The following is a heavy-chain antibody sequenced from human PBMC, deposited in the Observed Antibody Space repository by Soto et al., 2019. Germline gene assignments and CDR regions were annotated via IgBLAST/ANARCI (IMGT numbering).Heavy chain of an antibody. D-gene: IGHD2-21*02. CDR1: GDTFTDYY. J-gene: IGHJ4*02. CDR3: ARGGDVVVVTAALDY. V-gene: IGHV1-46*01. CDR2: VNPSGGHT. Sequence: QVQLMQSGAEVKKPGASVKVSCKASGDTFTDYYIHWVRQAPGQGLEWMGTVNPSGGHTTYAQHCLGRATLPRDTYTSTLCMEVTSLPSDYAAVYYCARGGDVVVVTAALDYWAQGTLVTVSS.